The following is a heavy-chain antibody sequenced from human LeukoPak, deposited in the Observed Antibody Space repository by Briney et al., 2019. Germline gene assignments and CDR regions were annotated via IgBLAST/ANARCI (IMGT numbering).Heavy chain of an antibody. CDR3: TTDVPYGGNPMGWFDP. J-gene: IGHJ5*02. D-gene: IGHD4-23*01. Sequence: PGGSLRLSCAASGFTFSSYSMSWVRQAPGKGLEWVGRIKSKTDGGTTDYAAPVKGRFTISRDDSKNTLYLQMNSLKTEDTAVYYCTTDVPYGGNPMGWFDPWGQGTLVTVSS. V-gene: IGHV3-15*01. CDR2: IKSKTDGGTT. CDR1: GFTFSSYS.